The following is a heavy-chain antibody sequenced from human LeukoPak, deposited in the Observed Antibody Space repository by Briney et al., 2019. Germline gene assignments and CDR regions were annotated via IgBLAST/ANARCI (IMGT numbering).Heavy chain of an antibody. CDR3: ARAVYDSSGYLYYFDY. CDR1: GYTFTSYY. CDR2: INPSGGST. J-gene: IGHJ4*02. Sequence: ASVKVSCKASGYTFTSYYMHWVRQAPGQGLEWMGIINPSGGSTSYAQKFQGRVTMTRDMSTSTVYMKLSSLRSEDTAVYYCARAVYDSSGYLYYFDYWGQGTLVTVSS. D-gene: IGHD3-22*01. V-gene: IGHV1-46*01.